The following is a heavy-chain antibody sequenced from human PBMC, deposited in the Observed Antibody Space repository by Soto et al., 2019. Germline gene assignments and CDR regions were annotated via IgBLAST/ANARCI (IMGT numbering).Heavy chain of an antibody. CDR3: ALIPVRLSTFYSYMDV. V-gene: IGHV4-34*02. CDR2: INHSGST. J-gene: IGHJ6*03. D-gene: IGHD3-3*01. CDR1: GGSLSVYY. Sequence: QVQLQQWGAGLLKPSETLSLTCGVYGGSLSVYYWSWIRQSPGKGLEWIGEINHSGSTNYNPSFKSRVTISVDTSKNQFSGKLTSVTAADTAVYYCALIPVRLSTFYSYMDVWGGGTTVTVSS.